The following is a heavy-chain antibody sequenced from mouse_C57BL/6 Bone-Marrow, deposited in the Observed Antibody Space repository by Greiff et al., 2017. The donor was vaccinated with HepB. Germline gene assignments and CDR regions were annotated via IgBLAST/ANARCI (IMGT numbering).Heavy chain of an antibody. CDR3: ARSYYDYDEAY. Sequence: QVQLQQPGAELVKPGASVKLSCKASGYTFTSYWMHWVKQRPGQGLEWIGMIHPNSGSTNYNEKFKSKATLTVDKSSSTAYMQLSSLTSEDSAVYYSARSYYDYDEAYWGQGTLVTVSA. CDR2: IHPNSGST. D-gene: IGHD2-4*01. J-gene: IGHJ3*01. V-gene: IGHV1-64*01. CDR1: GYTFTSYW.